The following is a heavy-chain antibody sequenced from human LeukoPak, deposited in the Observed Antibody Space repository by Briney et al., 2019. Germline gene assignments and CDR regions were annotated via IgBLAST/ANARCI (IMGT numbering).Heavy chain of an antibody. Sequence: GGSLRLSCAASGFTVSSNYMSWVRQAPVKGLEWVSVIYSGGSTYYADSVKGRFTISRDNSKNTLYLQMNSLRAEDTAVYFCARDLSXDSSAYHWGQGTLVTVSS. D-gene: IGHD3-22*01. CDR2: IYSGGST. CDR3: ARDLSXDSSAYH. CDR1: GFTVSSNY. J-gene: IGHJ4*02. V-gene: IGHV3-66*01.